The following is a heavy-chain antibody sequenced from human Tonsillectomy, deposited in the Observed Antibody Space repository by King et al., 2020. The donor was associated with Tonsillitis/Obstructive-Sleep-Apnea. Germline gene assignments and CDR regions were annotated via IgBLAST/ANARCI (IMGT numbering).Heavy chain of an antibody. CDR3: AKDLIIAVSGTPGDAFDI. V-gene: IGHV3-9*01. CDR2: ISWSSGKI. Sequence: QLVQSGGGLVQPGRSLRLSCAASGFNFDDYAMYWVRQAPGKGLEWVSGISWSSGKIAYADSVKGRFTISRDNAKNSLYLQMNSLRAEDTALYYCAKDLIIAVSGTPGDAFDIWGQGTMVTVSS. D-gene: IGHD6-13*01. J-gene: IGHJ3*02. CDR1: GFNFDDYA.